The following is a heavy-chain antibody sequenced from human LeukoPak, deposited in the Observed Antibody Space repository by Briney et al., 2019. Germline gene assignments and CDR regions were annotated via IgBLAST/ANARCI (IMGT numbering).Heavy chain of an antibody. CDR1: GYTFTVYY. CDR2: INPNSGGT. CDR3: ARWTTDYYYYYMDV. J-gene: IGHJ6*03. Sequence: ASVKVSCKASGYTFTVYYMHWVRQAPGQGLEWMGWINPNSGGTNYSQKFRGRVTMTRDTSISTAYMELSRLRSDDTAVYYCARWTTDYYYYYMDVWGKGTTVTVSS. V-gene: IGHV1-2*02. D-gene: IGHD4-11*01.